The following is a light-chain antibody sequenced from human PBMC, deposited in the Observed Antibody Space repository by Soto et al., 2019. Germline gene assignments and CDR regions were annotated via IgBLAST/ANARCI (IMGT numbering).Light chain of an antibody. Sequence: EIVMTQSPATLSVSPGERATLSCRASQSVRSSFLAWYQQKPGQAPSLLIYGASTRATGIPARFSGSGSGTEFTLTINSLQSEDFAVYYCQHRAGWPPALTFVGGTKVDIK. J-gene: IGKJ4*01. CDR1: QSVRSSF. CDR3: QHRAGWPPALT. V-gene: IGKV3-15*01. CDR2: GAS.